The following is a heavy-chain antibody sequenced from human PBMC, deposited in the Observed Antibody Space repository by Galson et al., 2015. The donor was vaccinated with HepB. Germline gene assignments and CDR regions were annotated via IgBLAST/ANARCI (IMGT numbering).Heavy chain of an antibody. D-gene: IGHD3-10*01. J-gene: IGHJ6*02. Sequence: CAISGDSVSRGTVGWNWIRQSPSRGLEWLGRTYYRSKWYSDYAISVKSRLIINADSSTNQFFLQLNSVTPEDTAVYYCTRVAHLGRGMNVWGQGTTVTV. CDR3: TRVAHLGRGMNV. CDR1: GDSVSRGTVG. V-gene: IGHV6-1*01. CDR2: TYYRSKWYS.